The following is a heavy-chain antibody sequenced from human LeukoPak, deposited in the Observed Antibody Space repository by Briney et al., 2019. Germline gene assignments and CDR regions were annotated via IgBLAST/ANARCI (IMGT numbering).Heavy chain of an antibody. Sequence: PGGSLRLSCAASGLIFSDYWTSWVRQAPGKGLEWVAHIKQDGSEKYYVDSVKGRFTISRDNAKNSLYLQMNSLRAEDTAVYYCARNSVDYWGQGTLVTVSS. CDR2: IKQDGSEK. CDR1: GLIFSDYW. V-gene: IGHV3-7*01. CDR3: ARNSVDY. D-gene: IGHD2/OR15-2a*01. J-gene: IGHJ4*02.